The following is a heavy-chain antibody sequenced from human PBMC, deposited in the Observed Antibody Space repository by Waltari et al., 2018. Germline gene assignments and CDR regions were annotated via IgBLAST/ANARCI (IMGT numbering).Heavy chain of an antibody. V-gene: IGHV4-4*02. Sequence: QLQLQESGPGLVKPSGTLSLTCAVSDDSMRDSFWWSWVRQAPVKGLEWIGQVHPSGRTNYNPSFASRVTISLDTSINQFSLKLTSAAAADTAVYYRARDRGRGLYLESWGQGALITVSP. J-gene: IGHJ4*02. CDR1: DDSMRDSFW. CDR3: ARDRGRGLYLES. D-gene: IGHD2-15*01. CDR2: VHPSGRT.